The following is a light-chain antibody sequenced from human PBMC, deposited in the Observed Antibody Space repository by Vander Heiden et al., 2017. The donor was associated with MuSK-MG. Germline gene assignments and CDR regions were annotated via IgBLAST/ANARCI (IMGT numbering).Light chain of an antibody. V-gene: IGKV1-8*01. Sequence: AIRMTQSPSSFSASTGDRVTITCRASQGISSYLAWYQQKPGKAPKLLIYAASTLQSGVPSRFSGSGSGTDFTLTISCLQSEDFATYHCQQYYSYPPITFGQGTRLEIK. J-gene: IGKJ5*01. CDR2: AAS. CDR3: QQYYSYPPIT. CDR1: QGISSY.